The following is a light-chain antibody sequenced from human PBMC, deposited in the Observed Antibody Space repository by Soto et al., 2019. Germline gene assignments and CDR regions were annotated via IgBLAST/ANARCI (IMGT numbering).Light chain of an antibody. Sequence: DIQMTQSPSSLSASVGDRVTITCQASQDISNYLNWYQQKPGKAPKLLIYDASNLETGVPSRFSGSGSGTDFTFTISNLQPEDIATYYCQQYDNRPSLTFGGGTKVEIK. CDR3: QQYDNRPSLT. CDR1: QDISNY. V-gene: IGKV1-33*01. J-gene: IGKJ4*01. CDR2: DAS.